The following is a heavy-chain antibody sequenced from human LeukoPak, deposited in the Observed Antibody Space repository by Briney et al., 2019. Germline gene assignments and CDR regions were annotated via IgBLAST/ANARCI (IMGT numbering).Heavy chain of an antibody. Sequence: GGSLRLSCAASGFTFSSYSMNWVRQAPGKGLEWVSYISSSSSTMYYADPVKGRFTISRDNAKNSLYLQMSSLRAEDTAVYYCARVRCSGGSCYFFDYWGQGTLVTVSS. V-gene: IGHV3-48*01. D-gene: IGHD2-15*01. J-gene: IGHJ4*02. CDR1: GFTFSSYS. CDR3: ARVRCSGGSCYFFDY. CDR2: ISSSSSTM.